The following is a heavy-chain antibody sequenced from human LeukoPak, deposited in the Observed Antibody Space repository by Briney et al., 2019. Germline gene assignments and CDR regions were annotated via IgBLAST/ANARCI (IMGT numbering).Heavy chain of an antibody. CDR1: GGSFSGYY. CDR3: ARPGAGGAYFDY. J-gene: IGHJ4*02. V-gene: IGHV4-34*01. CDR2: INHSGST. Sequence: PSETLSLTCAVYGGSFSGYYWSWIRQPPGKGLEWIGEINHSGSTNYNPSLKSRVTISVDTSKNQFSLKLSSVTAADTAVYYCARPGAGGAYFDYWGQGTLVTVSS. D-gene: IGHD3-16*01.